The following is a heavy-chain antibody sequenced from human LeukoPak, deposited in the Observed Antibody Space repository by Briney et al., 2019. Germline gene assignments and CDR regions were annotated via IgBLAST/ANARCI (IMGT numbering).Heavy chain of an antibody. CDR1: GYTFTGYY. D-gene: IGHD2-15*01. V-gene: IGHV1-2*02. Sequence: ASVKVSCKASGYTFTGYYMHWVRQAPGQGLEWMGWINPNSGGTNYAQKFQGRVTMTRDTSISTAYMELSRLRSDDTAVYYCARDLRDIVVVVAARGSAFDIWGQGTMVTVSS. CDR3: ARDLRDIVVVVAARGSAFDI. J-gene: IGHJ3*02. CDR2: INPNSGGT.